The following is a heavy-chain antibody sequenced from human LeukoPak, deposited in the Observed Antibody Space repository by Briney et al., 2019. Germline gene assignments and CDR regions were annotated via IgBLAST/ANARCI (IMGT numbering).Heavy chain of an antibody. D-gene: IGHD3-10*01. CDR3: ARGGAHYGSGSYYRNVYYYYGMDV. CDR2: IKQDGSEK. CDR1: GFTFSSYW. V-gene: IGHV3-7*01. Sequence: GGSLRLSCAASGFTFSSYWMSWVRQAPGKGLEWVANIKQDGSEKYYVDSVKGRFTISRDNAKNSLYLQMNSLRAEDTAVYYCARGGAHYGSGSYYRNVYYYYGMDVWGQGTTVTVSS. J-gene: IGHJ6*02.